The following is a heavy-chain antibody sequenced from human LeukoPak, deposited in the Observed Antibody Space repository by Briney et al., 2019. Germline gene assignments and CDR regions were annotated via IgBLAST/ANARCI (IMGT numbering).Heavy chain of an antibody. V-gene: IGHV1-69*05. CDR3: ARDPTYYYDSSGYRYGFDP. CDR2: IIPIFGTA. Sequence: SVKVSCKASGGTFSSYAISWVRQAPGQGLEWMGGIIPIFGTANYAQKFQSRVTITTDESTSTAYMELSSLRSEDTAVYYCARDPTYYYDSSGYRYGFDPWGQGTLVTVSS. J-gene: IGHJ5*02. CDR1: GGTFSSYA. D-gene: IGHD3-22*01.